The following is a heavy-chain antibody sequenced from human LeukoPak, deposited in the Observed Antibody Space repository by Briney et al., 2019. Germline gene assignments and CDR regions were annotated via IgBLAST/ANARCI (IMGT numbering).Heavy chain of an antibody. CDR3: TSIGFTSDWSFDY. V-gene: IGHV5-51*01. CDR2: VYAGGSDT. J-gene: IGHJ4*02. D-gene: IGHD6-13*01. CDR1: GYSFSTYC. Sequence: GESLKISCKGFGYSFSTYCIAWVRQVPREDVQGLGVVYAGGSDTRYSPTFQGQVTMSADKSVETAYLQWSSLKASDTAIYYCTSIGFTSDWSFDYWGQGTQVTVSS.